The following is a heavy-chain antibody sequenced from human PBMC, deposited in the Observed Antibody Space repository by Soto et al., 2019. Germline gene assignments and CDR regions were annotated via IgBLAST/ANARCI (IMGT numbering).Heavy chain of an antibody. V-gene: IGHV1-3*01. D-gene: IGHD5-12*01. Sequence: GASVKVSCKASGYTFTTYAVFWVRQAPGQSLEWMGWINAGNGNTKYSQNFQGRVTITRDTSASTAYMELSRLRSDDTAVYYCVRVVAIPGYPDYWGQGTLVTVSS. CDR3: VRVVAIPGYPDY. CDR2: INAGNGNT. J-gene: IGHJ4*02. CDR1: GYTFTTYA.